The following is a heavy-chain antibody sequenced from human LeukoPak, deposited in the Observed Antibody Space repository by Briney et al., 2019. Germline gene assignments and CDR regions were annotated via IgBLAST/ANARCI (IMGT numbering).Heavy chain of an antibody. CDR1: GFTFSNYW. CDR3: ARVGSSSSSYVLSYFDY. Sequence: GGSLRLSCAASGFTFSNYWMHWVRQAPGKGLVWVSRINIDGSGTNYADSVKGRFTISRDNAKNTLYLQMNSLRAEDTAVYYCARVGSSSSSYVLSYFDYWGQGTLVTVSS. V-gene: IGHV3-74*01. CDR2: INIDGSGT. D-gene: IGHD6-13*01. J-gene: IGHJ4*02.